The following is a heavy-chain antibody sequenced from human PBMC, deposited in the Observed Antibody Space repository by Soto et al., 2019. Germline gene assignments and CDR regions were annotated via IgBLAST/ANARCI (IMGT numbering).Heavy chain of an antibody. CDR1: GGSISSGDYD. J-gene: IGHJ3*02. D-gene: IGHD3-16*01. V-gene: IGHV4-30-4*01. CDR2: IFNTGST. Sequence: PSETLSLTCTVSGGSISSGDYDWNWIRQPPXKGLEWIGFIFNTGSTYYNPSLKSRLTISVDMSKNQFSLRLTSVTAADTAVYYCARNDYDYVWESPGGDAFDIWGQGTMVTVSS. CDR3: ARNDYDYVWESPGGDAFDI.